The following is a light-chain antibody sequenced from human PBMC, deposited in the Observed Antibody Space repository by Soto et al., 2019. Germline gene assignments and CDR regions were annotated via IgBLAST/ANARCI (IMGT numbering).Light chain of an antibody. CDR3: QQSYSTPRT. CDR1: QSISNS. Sequence: DIQMTQSPSSLSASIGDRVTITCRASQSISNSLNWYQQKPGKAPNLLIYAASNLQSGVPSRFNGSGSGTDFTLTISSLQPEDFATYYCQQSYSTPRTFGQGTKLEIK. CDR2: AAS. J-gene: IGKJ2*01. V-gene: IGKV1-39*01.